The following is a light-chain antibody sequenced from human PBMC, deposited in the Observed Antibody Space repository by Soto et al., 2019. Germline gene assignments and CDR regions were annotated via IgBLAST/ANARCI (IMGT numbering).Light chain of an antibody. CDR3: CSYAGDYIFV. CDR2: DVT. CDR1: SSDVGRYNY. J-gene: IGLJ1*01. V-gene: IGLV2-11*01. Sequence: QSVLTQPRSVSGSPGQSVTISCTGTSSDVGRYNYVSWYQQHPGKAPKLIIYDVTQRPSGVPDRFSGSKSGNTASLTISGLQAEDEVDYYCCSYAGDYIFVLGTGTKVTVL.